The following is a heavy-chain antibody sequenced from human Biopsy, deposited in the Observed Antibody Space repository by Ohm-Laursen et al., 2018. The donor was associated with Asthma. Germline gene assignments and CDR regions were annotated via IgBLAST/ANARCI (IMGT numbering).Heavy chain of an antibody. V-gene: IGHV3-30-3*01. D-gene: IGHD6-19*01. CDR3: AREGVAGTHIED. CDR1: GFSFSNFA. J-gene: IGHJ4*02. CDR2: ISYDGSSI. Sequence: SLRLSCTATGFSFSNFAIHWVRQAPGKGLEWVAVISYDGSSIYYADSVKGRFTISRDNSKNTLSLQMNSLTAEDTAVYYCAREGVAGTHIEDWGQGTLVTVSS.